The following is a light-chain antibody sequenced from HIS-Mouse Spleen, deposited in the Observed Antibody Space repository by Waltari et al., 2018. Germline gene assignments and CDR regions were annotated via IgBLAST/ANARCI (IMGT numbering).Light chain of an antibody. CDR2: SNK. V-gene: IGLV1-44*01. CDR1: SSNIGSNT. J-gene: IGLJ2*01. CDR3: AAWDDSLNGDVV. Sequence: QSVLTQPPSASGTPGQRVTISCSGSSSNIGSNTVNWYQQLPGTAPKLLIYSNKQRPSGVPYRFSGSKSGTSASLAISGLQSEDEADYYCAAWDDSLNGDVVFGGGTKLTVL.